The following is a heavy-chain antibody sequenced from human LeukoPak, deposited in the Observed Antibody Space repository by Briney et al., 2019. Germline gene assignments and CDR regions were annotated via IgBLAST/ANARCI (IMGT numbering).Heavy chain of an antibody. V-gene: IGHV4-59*08. Sequence: SETLSLTCSVSGDSVSRYYWSWIRQPPGQGLEYIGHVYYSGSTDYNPSLKSRLTMSVDSSMNQFSLKLSSVTAADTAVYYCGEIRLRYSRNCYLNSYEVFDMWGQGTVVTVSS. D-gene: IGHD2-21*01. CDR1: GDSVSRYY. CDR3: GEIRLRYSRNCYLNSYEVFDM. CDR2: VYYSGST. J-gene: IGHJ3*02.